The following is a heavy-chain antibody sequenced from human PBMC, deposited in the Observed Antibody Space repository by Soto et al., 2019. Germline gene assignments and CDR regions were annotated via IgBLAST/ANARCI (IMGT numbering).Heavy chain of an antibody. CDR3: ARSGHSFGGVI. CDR1: GASMNNYY. Sequence: SETLSLTCTVSGASMNNYYGSWIRQPPGKGLEYIGYIFYSGTADFNPSLRSRVTMSVDSSNNQFSLKLRSVTAADTAVYYCARSGHSFGGVIWGQGILVTVS. V-gene: IGHV4-59*01. J-gene: IGHJ4*02. CDR2: IFYSGTA. D-gene: IGHD3-16*01.